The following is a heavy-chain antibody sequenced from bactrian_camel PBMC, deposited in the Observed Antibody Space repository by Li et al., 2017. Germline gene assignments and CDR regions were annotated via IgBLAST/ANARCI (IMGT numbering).Heavy chain of an antibody. CDR1: GYTYGVDC. CDR2: SSRDGST. Sequence: HVQLVESGGASVRDGGSLSLSCVASGYTYGVDCMAWFRQAPGKERELVATSSRDGSTLYADSVKARSTMARDAAKNTYCLEMYPLKIEDTATYYCSLDSFSLECYSGPTQGTQVTVS. V-gene: IGHV3S55*01. D-gene: IGHD3*01. J-gene: IGHJ4*01.